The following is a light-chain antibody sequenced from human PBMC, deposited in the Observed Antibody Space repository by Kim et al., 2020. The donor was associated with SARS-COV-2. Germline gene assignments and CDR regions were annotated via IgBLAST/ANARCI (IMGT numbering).Light chain of an antibody. CDR2: GAS. V-gene: IGKV3-15*01. Sequence: IVMTQSPATLSVSPGERATLSCRASQSVSSNLAWYQQKPGQAPRLLIYGASTRATGIPARFSGSGSGTEFTLTISSLQSEDFAVYYCQQYNNWPQTFGQGTKVDSK. J-gene: IGKJ1*01. CDR3: QQYNNWPQT. CDR1: QSVSSN.